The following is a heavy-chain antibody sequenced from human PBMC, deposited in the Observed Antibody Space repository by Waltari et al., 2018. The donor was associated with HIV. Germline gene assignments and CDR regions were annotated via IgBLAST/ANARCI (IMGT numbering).Heavy chain of an antibody. J-gene: IGHJ4*02. CDR3: ARLGIAVSAAGSDFDY. CDR1: GGSISSSSYY. V-gene: IGHV4-39*01. CDR2: IYYSGST. D-gene: IGHD6-19*01. Sequence: QLQLQEPGPGLVKPSETRSLTCTVSGGSISSSSYYWGWIRPPPGKGLEWIGSIYYSGSTYYSPSLKSRVTISVDTSKNQFSLKLSSVTAADTAVYYCARLGIAVSAAGSDFDYWGQGTLVTVSS.